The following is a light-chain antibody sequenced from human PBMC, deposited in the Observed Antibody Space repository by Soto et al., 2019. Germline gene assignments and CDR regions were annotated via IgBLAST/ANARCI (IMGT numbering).Light chain of an antibody. CDR1: QSVSSN. Sequence: EIVMTHSPATLSVSPGERATLSCRASQSVSSNLAWYQQKPGQAPRLLIYDASNRATGIPGRFSGSGSGTDFTLTINNLEPEDFAVYYCQVRTNWSIAFGRGTKVDIK. V-gene: IGKV3-11*01. CDR3: QVRTNWSIA. J-gene: IGKJ1*01. CDR2: DAS.